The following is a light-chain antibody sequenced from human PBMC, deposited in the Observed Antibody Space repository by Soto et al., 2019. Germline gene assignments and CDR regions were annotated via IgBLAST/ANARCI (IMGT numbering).Light chain of an antibody. Sequence: QSVLTQPPSASGTPGQRVTISCSGSSSNIGSNTVNWYQQLPGTAPKLLIYSSNQRSSGVPDRFSDSKSGTSATLAISGLQSEDEAAYYCASWDDSLNGYVFGTGTKVTVL. CDR3: ASWDDSLNGYV. J-gene: IGLJ1*01. CDR2: SSN. CDR1: SSNIGSNT. V-gene: IGLV1-44*01.